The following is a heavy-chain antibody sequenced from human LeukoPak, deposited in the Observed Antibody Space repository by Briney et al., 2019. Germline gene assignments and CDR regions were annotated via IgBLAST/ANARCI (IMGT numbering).Heavy chain of an antibody. CDR2: IYYSGST. Sequence: PSETLSLTCTVSGGSISSYYWSWIRQPPGKGLEWIGYIYYSGSTNYNPSLKSRVTISVDTSKNQFSLKLSSVTAADTAVYYCARVRREAAAGRGYYYYGMDVWGQGTTVTVSS. CDR3: ARVRREAAAGRGYYYYGMDV. D-gene: IGHD6-13*01. J-gene: IGHJ6*02. CDR1: GGSISSYY. V-gene: IGHV4-59*01.